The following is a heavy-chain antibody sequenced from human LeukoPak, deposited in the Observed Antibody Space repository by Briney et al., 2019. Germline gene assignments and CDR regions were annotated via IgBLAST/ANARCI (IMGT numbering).Heavy chain of an antibody. CDR3: ARATRNGYNDY. Sequence: PGGSLRLSCAASGFTFSNYGMHWVRQAPGKGLEWVAFIRSDGSEKYYTDSVKGRFTISRDNSKNTLYLQMNSLRAEDTAVYYCARATRNGYNDYWGQGTLVTVSS. D-gene: IGHD5-24*01. CDR1: GFTFSNYG. V-gene: IGHV3-30*02. J-gene: IGHJ4*02. CDR2: IRSDGSEK.